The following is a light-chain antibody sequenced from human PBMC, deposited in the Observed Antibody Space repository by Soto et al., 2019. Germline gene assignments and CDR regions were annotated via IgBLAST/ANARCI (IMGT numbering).Light chain of an antibody. J-gene: IGKJ4*01. CDR3: QQYNNWPPLT. CDR1: QSVSSN. Sequence: EIVMTQSPATLSVSPGERATLSCRASQSVSSNLAWYQQNPGQAPRLLIYGASTRATGIPARFSGSGSDTEFTITISSLQSEDVAVYYCQQYNNWPPLTFGGGTKVEIK. CDR2: GAS. V-gene: IGKV3-15*01.